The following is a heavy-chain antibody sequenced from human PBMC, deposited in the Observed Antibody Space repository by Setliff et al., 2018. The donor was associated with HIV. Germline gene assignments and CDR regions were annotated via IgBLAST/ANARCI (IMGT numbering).Heavy chain of an antibody. CDR2: ISGSGDIT. Sequence: PGGSLRLSCAASGFTLNTYAMNWVRQAPGKGLEWVSTISGSGDITFYADSVKGRFTISTDNSKGTLYLQMNSLRAEDTAKYYCALRQRGGLVGAGNAFDIWGQGTMVTVSS. V-gene: IGHV3-23*01. CDR3: ALRQRGGLVGAGNAFDI. J-gene: IGHJ3*02. D-gene: IGHD1-26*01. CDR1: GFTLNTYA.